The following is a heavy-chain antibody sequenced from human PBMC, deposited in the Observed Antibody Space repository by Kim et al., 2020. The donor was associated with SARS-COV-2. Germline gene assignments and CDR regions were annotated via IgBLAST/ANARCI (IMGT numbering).Heavy chain of an antibody. Sequence: LSLTCAASGFTFSSYSMNWVRKAPGKGLEWVSYISSSSTTIYYADSVKGRFTISRDNAKNSLYLQMNSLRDEDTAVYYCAREVRRGYNWFDPWGQGTLVTVSS. CDR2: ISSSSTTI. CDR3: AREVRRGYNWFDP. D-gene: IGHD1-1*01. J-gene: IGHJ5*02. V-gene: IGHV3-48*02. CDR1: GFTFSSYS.